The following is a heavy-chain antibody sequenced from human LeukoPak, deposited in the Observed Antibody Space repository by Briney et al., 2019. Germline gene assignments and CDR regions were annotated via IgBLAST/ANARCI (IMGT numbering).Heavy chain of an antibody. V-gene: IGHV1-69*05. CDR1: VGTFSSYA. CDR2: VIPIIGTA. D-gene: IGHD3-22*01. J-gene: IGHJ5*02. Sequence: SVKVSCKASVGTFSSYATSWGRQAPGQGLEEMGGVIPIIGTANYAQKFQRRRTITTDESTSRAYMELRNLRTADTAVDYCARGGIGYDSRGRETNWFDPWGQGTLVTVSS. CDR3: ARGGIGYDSRGRETNWFDP.